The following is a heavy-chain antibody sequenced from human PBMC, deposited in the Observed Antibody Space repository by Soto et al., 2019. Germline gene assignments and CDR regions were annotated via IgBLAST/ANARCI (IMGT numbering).Heavy chain of an antibody. CDR2: IYYSGST. Sequence: SETRSLTCSVSGGSISSHYWNWIRQPPGKGLEWIGFIYYSGSTKYNPSLKSRVTISVDTSKNQFSLKLSSVTAADTAVYYCARQNPNYYDSGGYVGEDAFDIWGQGTMVT. J-gene: IGHJ3*02. CDR1: GGSISSHY. V-gene: IGHV4-59*08. CDR3: ARQNPNYYDSGGYVGEDAFDI. D-gene: IGHD3-22*01.